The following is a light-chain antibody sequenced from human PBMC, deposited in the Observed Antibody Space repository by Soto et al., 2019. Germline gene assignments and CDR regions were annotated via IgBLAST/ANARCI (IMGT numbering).Light chain of an antibody. V-gene: IGKV3-15*01. CDR2: AAS. CDR3: QQYITWPIT. Sequence: IVMYQSPATLSVYTGERGTLSCRASQSVSNNLAWYQQRPGQAPRLLIFAASTRAPGIPARFGGSGSGTEFALTINNLQSEDFAVYYCQQYITWPITFGQGTRLEIK. J-gene: IGKJ5*01. CDR1: QSVSNN.